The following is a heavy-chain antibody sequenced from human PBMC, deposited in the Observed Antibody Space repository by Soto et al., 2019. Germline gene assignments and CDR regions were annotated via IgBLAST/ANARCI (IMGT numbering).Heavy chain of an antibody. J-gene: IGHJ6*01. V-gene: IGHV1-18*04. D-gene: IGHD3-22*01. Sequence: VASGKGCFKASGYPFTGYYMHWVRQAPGQGLEWMGWISAYNGNTNYAQKLHGRVTMTSDTSTSTAYMELRSLRSDDTAVYYCARDTYYYDSSGYPAKYYGMDVWGQGTTVTVSS. CDR2: ISAYNGNT. CDR3: ARDTYYYDSSGYPAKYYGMDV. CDR1: GYPFTGYY.